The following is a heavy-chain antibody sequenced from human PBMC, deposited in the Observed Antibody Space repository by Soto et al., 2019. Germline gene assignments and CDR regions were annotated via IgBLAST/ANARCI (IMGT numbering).Heavy chain of an antibody. D-gene: IGHD2-2*01. CDR3: ARGPGVVPAALDY. CDR2: INHSGST. J-gene: IGHJ4*02. Sequence: QVQLQQWGAGLLKPSETLSLTCAVYGGSFSGYYWSWIRQPPGKGLEWIGEINHSGSTNYNPSLKSRVPISVDTSKNQFSLKLSSVTAADTAVYYCARGPGVVPAALDYWGQGTLVTVSS. CDR1: GGSFSGYY. V-gene: IGHV4-34*01.